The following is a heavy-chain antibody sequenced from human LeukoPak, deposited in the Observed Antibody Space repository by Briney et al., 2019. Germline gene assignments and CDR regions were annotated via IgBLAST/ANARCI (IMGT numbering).Heavy chain of an antibody. D-gene: IGHD4-11*01. CDR3: ARDKDYLDAFDI. CDR2: ISSSGSTI. CDR1: GFTFSSYE. V-gene: IGHV3-48*03. Sequence: GGSLRLSCAASGFTFSSYEMNWVRQAPGKGLEWVSYISSSGSTIYYADSVKGRFTISRDNAKNSLYLQMNSLRAEDTALYYCARDKDYLDAFDIWGQGTMVTVSS. J-gene: IGHJ3*02.